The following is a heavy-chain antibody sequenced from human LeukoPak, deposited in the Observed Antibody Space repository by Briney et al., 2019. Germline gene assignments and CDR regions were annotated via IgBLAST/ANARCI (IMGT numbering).Heavy chain of an antibody. J-gene: IGHJ4*02. Sequence: PGGSLRLSCAASGFTFKNYAMNWARQAPGKGLEWVSGISGSGSSPYYTDSVKGRFTISRDNSKNTLYLQMNSLRADDTAIYYCARDWGKYSSAWYSDYWGQGTLVTVSS. CDR2: ISGSGSSP. D-gene: IGHD6-19*01. V-gene: IGHV3-23*01. CDR3: ARDWGKYSSAWYSDY. CDR1: GFTFKNYA.